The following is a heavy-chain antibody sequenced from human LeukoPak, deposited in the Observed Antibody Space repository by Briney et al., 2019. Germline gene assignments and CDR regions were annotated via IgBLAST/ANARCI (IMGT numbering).Heavy chain of an antibody. CDR3: ARVTSGIAAAGGGDY. V-gene: IGHV1-2*02. J-gene: IGHJ4*02. D-gene: IGHD6-13*01. CDR1: GFTFSGSA. CDR2: INPNSGGT. Sequence: GGSLRLSCAASGFTFSGSAMHWVRQAPGQGLEWVGWINPNSGGTNYAQKFQGRVTMTRDTSIGTAYMELSRLRSDDTAVYYCARVTSGIAAAGGGDYWGQGTLVTVSS.